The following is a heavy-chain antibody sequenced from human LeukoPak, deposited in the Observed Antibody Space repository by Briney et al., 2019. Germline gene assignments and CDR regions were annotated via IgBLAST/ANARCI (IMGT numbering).Heavy chain of an antibody. Sequence: PGGSLRLSCAASGFTFTNYGMHWVSQAPGKGVEWVALMRYDGSNKDYADSVKGRFTISRDNSKNTLYLQMNSLRAEDTAVYYCSKDGYNYSDYWGQGTLVTVSS. J-gene: IGHJ4*02. V-gene: IGHV3-30*02. D-gene: IGHD5-24*01. CDR3: SKDGYNYSDY. CDR1: GFTFTNYG. CDR2: MRYDGSNK.